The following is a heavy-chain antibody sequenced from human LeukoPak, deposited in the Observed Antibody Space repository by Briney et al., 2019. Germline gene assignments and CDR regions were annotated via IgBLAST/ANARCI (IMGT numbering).Heavy chain of an antibody. V-gene: IGHV4-34*01. CDR3: ARGPGYRYGLPRYYFDY. CDR2: INHSGST. CDR1: GGSFSGYY. D-gene: IGHD5-18*01. Sequence: SETLSLTCAVYGGSFSGYYWSWIRQPPGKGLEWIGEINHSGSTNYKPSLKSRVTISVDTSKNQFFLKLSSVTAADTAVYYCARGPGYRYGLPRYYFDYWGQGTLVTVSS. J-gene: IGHJ4*02.